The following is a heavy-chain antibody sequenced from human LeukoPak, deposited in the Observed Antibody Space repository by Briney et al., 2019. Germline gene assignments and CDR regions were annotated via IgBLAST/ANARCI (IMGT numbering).Heavy chain of an antibody. V-gene: IGHV1-69*05. CDR3: ARGRLVPAANWFDP. Sequence: SVKVSCKASGGTFSSYAISWVRQAPGQGLEWLGGIIPIFGTANYAQKFQGRVTITTDESTSTAYMELSSLRSEDTAVYYCARGRLVPAANWFDPWGQGTLVTVSS. D-gene: IGHD2-2*01. J-gene: IGHJ5*02. CDR2: IIPIFGTA. CDR1: GGTFSSYA.